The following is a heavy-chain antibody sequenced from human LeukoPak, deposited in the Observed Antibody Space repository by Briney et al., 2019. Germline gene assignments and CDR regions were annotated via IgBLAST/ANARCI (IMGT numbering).Heavy chain of an antibody. CDR3: ARNYYDSSGYYY. V-gene: IGHV4-34*01. Sequence: SETLSLTCAVYGGSFSGYYWSWIRQPPGKGLEWIGEINHSGSTNYNPSLKSRVTISVDTSKNQFSLKLSPVTAADTAVYYCARNYYDSSGYYYWGQGTLVTVSS. J-gene: IGHJ4*02. CDR2: INHSGST. CDR1: GGSFSGYY. D-gene: IGHD3-22*01.